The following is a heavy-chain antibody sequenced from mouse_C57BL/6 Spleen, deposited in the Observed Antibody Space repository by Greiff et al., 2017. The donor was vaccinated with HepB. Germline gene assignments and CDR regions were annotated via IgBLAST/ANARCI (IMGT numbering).Heavy chain of an antibody. CDR3: ARAGAKEFDY. CDR1: GYAFTNYL. CDR2: INPGSGGT. J-gene: IGHJ2*01. Sequence: QVQLQQSGAELVRPGTSVKVSCKASGYAFTNYLIEWVKQRPGQGLEWIGVINPGSGGTNYNEKFKGKATLTADKSSSTAYMQLSSLTSEGSAVYICARAGAKEFDYWGQGTTLTVSS. V-gene: IGHV1-54*01.